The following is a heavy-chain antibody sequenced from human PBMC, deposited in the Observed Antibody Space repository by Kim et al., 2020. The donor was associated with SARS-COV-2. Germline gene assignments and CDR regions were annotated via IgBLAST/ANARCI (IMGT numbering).Heavy chain of an antibody. J-gene: IGHJ2*01. D-gene: IGHD4-17*01. CDR1: GGSFSGYY. V-gene: IGHV4-34*01. Sequence: SETLSLTCAVYGGSFSGYYWSWIRQPPGKGLEWIGEINHSGSTNYNPSLKSRVTISVDTSKNQFSLKLSSVTAADTAVYYCARDGRPTVTTKYWYFDLWGRGTLVTVSS. CDR3: ARDGRPTVTTKYWYFDL. CDR2: INHSGST.